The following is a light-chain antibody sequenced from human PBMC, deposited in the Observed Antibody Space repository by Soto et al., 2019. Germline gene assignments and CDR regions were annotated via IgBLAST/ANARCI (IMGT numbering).Light chain of an antibody. CDR3: ASLTTTSFV. J-gene: IGLJ1*01. Sequence: QSAQTQPASVSGSPGQSITISCTGTSSDVGAYNFVSWYQHHPDKAPKLMISEVSNRPSGVSDRFSGSKSGNTASLTISGLQAEDEADYYCASLTTTSFVFGTGTKVTVL. CDR1: SSDVGAYNF. CDR2: EVS. V-gene: IGLV2-14*01.